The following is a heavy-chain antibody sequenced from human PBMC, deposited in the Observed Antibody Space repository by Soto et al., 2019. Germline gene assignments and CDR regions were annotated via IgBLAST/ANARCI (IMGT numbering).Heavy chain of an antibody. CDR2: IIPILGIA. CDR1: GGTFSSYA. J-gene: IGHJ6*02. CDR3: ARGEGLYGSGSYYLYYYYGMDV. D-gene: IGHD3-10*01. V-gene: IGHV1-69*10. Sequence: ASVKVSCKASGGTFSSYAISWVRQAPGQGLEWMGGIIPILGIANYAQKFQGRVTITADKSTSTAYMELSSLRSEDTAVYYCARGEGLYGSGSYYLYYYYGMDVCGQGTTVTVSS.